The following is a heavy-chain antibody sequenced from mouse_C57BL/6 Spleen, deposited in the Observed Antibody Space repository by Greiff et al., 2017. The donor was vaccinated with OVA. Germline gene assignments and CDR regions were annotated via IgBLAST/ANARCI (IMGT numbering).Heavy chain of an antibody. V-gene: IGHV1-55*01. CDR2: IYPGSGST. Sequence: QVQLQQPGAELVKPGASVKMSCKASGYTFTSYWITWVKQRPGQGLEWIGDIYPGSGSTNYNEKCKSKATLTVDTSSSTAYMQLSSLTSEDSAVYYCARLDYYYWYFDVWGTGTTVTVSS. J-gene: IGHJ1*03. CDR3: ARLDYYYWYFDV. CDR1: GYTFTSYW. D-gene: IGHD2-1*01.